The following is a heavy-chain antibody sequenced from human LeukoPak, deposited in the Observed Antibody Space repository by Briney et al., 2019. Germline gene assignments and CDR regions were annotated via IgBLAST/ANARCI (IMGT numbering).Heavy chain of an antibody. CDR1: GFTFSSYE. CDR2: IIGSGSTT. V-gene: IGHV3-48*03. D-gene: IGHD2-21*01. CDR3: VRDRGGAYSGDNLFDP. Sequence: PGGSLRLSCAASGFTFSSYEMNWVRQAPGKGLERLSYIIGSGSTTQYADSVRDRFTISRDNDKNAVYLQMNSLRADDTAIYYCVRDRGGAYSGDNLFDPWGQGTLVTVSS. J-gene: IGHJ5*02.